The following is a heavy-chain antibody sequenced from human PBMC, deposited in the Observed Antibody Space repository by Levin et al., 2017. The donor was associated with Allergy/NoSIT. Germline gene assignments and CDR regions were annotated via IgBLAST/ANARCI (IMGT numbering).Heavy chain of an antibody. J-gene: IGHJ4*02. D-gene: IGHD1-7*01. CDR3: ARLQGVDGTTTVKNS. V-gene: IGHV4-39*01. CDR1: GGSISGTSFF. CDR2: IHYVGTT. Sequence: KASETLSLTCTVSGGSISGTSFFWGWIRQPPGKGLEWIGSIHYVGTTYYNPSLKSRATISVDTSKNQFSLKLSSVTAADTAVYYCARLQGVDGTTTVKNSWGQGALVTVSS.